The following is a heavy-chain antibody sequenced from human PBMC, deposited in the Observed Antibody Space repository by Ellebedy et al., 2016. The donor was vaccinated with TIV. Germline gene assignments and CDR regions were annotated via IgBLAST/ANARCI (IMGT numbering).Heavy chain of an antibody. CDR1: GFTFSTYA. D-gene: IGHD6-13*01. V-gene: IGHV3-21*01. Sequence: PGGSLRLSCAASGFTFSTYAMLWVRQAPGKGLEWVSSISSSSYIYYADSVKGRFTISSDNAKNSLYLQMNSLRAEDTAVYYCAREFWAAGSIGIDYWGQGTLVTVSS. CDR3: AREFWAAGSIGIDY. J-gene: IGHJ4*02. CDR2: ISSSSYI.